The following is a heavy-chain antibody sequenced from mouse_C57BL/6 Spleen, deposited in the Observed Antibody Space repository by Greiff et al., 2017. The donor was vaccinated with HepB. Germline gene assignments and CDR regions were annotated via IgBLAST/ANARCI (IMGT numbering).Heavy chain of an antibody. V-gene: IGHV14-4*01. CDR3: TTRGLDGGMDY. J-gene: IGHJ4*01. CDR1: GFNIKDDY. Sequence: VQLQQSGAELVRPGASVKLSCTASGFNIKDDYMHWVKQRPEQGLEWIGWIDPENGDTEYASKFQGKATITADTSSNTAYLQLSSLTSEDTAVYYCTTRGLDGGMDYWGQGTSVTVSS. CDR2: IDPENGDT. D-gene: IGHD1-1*01.